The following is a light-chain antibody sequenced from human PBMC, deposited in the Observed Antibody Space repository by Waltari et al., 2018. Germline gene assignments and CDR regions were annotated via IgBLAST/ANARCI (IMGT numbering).Light chain of an antibody. V-gene: IGLV1-40*01. Sequence: QSVLTQPPSVSGAPGQTVTISCTGSGSNIGAGYDVHWYQQRPGEAPKLLIYGANPRPFGVPDRFSGSQSGTSASLAIRGLQAEDEADYYCQSYDPSLSVVFGGGTKLTVV. J-gene: IGLJ2*01. CDR3: QSYDPSLSVV. CDR2: GAN. CDR1: GSNIGAGYD.